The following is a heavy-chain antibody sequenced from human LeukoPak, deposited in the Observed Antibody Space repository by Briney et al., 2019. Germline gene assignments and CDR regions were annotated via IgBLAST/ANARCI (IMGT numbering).Heavy chain of an antibody. CDR3: AKGGGSGYGSGTLSN. V-gene: IGHV3-23*01. Sequence: GGSLRLSCTASGFTFSSYAMSWVRQAPGKGLEWVSAISGSGGSTYYADSVRGRFTISRDNSKNTLYLQMNNLRPEDTAVYYCAKGGGSGYGSGTLSNWGQGTLVTVSS. D-gene: IGHD3-10*01. CDR2: ISGSGGST. CDR1: GFTFSSYA. J-gene: IGHJ4*02.